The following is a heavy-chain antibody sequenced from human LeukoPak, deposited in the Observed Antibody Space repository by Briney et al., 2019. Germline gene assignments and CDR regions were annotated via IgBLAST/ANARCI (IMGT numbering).Heavy chain of an antibody. CDR1: EFTVSSNY. D-gene: IGHD3-3*01. CDR2: IYSGGTT. V-gene: IGHV3-53*01. Sequence: GGSLRLSCAASEFTVSSNYMSWVRQAPGKGLEWVSVIYSGGTTYYADSVKGRFTISRDNSKNTLYLQMNSLRAEDTAVYYCARDSDGFFDFWGQGTLVTVSS. CDR3: ARDSDGFFDF. J-gene: IGHJ4*02.